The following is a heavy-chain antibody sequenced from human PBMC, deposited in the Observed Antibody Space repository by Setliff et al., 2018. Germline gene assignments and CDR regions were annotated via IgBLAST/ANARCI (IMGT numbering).Heavy chain of an antibody. CDR1: GYNFLDYW. V-gene: IGHV5-51*01. CDR3: ARGRRDGYKAGFDP. J-gene: IGHJ5*02. Sequence: GESLKISCKASGYNFLDYWIGWVRQMPGKGLEWMGIIYPDDSDTRYSPSFQGQVTISADKSSSTAYLQWSSLKASDTAIYYCARGRRDGYKAGFDPWGQGTLVTVSS. CDR2: IYPDDSDT. D-gene: IGHD5-12*01.